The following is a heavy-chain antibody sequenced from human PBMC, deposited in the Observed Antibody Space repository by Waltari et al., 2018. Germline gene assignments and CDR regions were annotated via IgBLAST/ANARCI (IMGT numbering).Heavy chain of an antibody. V-gene: IGHV4-38-2*01. J-gene: IGHJ4*02. CDR3: RRRHTRFWDY. CDR2: IYHSGST. Sequence: QVQLQESGPGKVKHSETMSLTCAVPAYTISIGTNWGWTRQPPGKGLEWIGSIYHSGSTYYNPSLKSRVTISVDTSKNQFSLKLSSVTAADTVLFSSRRRHTRFWDYWGQGTLVTVSS. CDR1: AYTISIGTN. D-gene: IGHD3-9*01.